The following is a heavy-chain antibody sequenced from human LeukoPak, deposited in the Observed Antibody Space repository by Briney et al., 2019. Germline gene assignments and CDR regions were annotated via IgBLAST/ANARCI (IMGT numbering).Heavy chain of an antibody. CDR2: ISGSGGSA. CDR3: AKDPAVDNFDY. D-gene: IGHD5-12*01. CDR1: GFTFSSYA. J-gene: IGHJ4*02. V-gene: IGHV3-23*01. Sequence: GGSMRLSCAASGFTFSSYAMSWVRQAPGKGLEWVSAISGSGGSAYYADSVKGRFTISRDNSKNTLYLQMNSLRAEDTAVYYCAKDPAVDNFDYWGQGTLVTVSS.